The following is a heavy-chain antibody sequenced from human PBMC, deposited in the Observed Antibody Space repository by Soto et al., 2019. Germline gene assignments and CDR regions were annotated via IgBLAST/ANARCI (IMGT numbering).Heavy chain of an antibody. CDR1: GASISSGDYY. V-gene: IGHV4-31*03. CDR3: ARVRLGLNLRYFEN. Sequence: PSETLSLTCTVSGASISSGDYYWSWIRQHPGKGLEWIGYIYYSGSTYYNPSLKSRLTISIDTSKNQFSLKLSSVTAADTAVYYCARVRLGLNLRYFENWGQGTLVTVSS. J-gene: IGHJ4*02. CDR2: IYYSGST. D-gene: IGHD3-9*01.